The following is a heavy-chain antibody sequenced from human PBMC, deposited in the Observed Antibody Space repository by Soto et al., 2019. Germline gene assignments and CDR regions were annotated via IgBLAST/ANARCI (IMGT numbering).Heavy chain of an antibody. J-gene: IGHJ6*02. V-gene: IGHV4-34*01. CDR1: GGSFSGYY. Sequence: SETLSLTCAVYGGSFSGYYWSWIRQPPGKGLEWIGEINHSGSTNYNPSLKSRVTISVDTSKNQFSLKLSSVTAADTAVYYCARPAKLLSEYYYYYYGMDVWGQGTTVTVSS. D-gene: IGHD2-2*01. CDR3: ARPAKLLSEYYYYYYGMDV. CDR2: INHSGST.